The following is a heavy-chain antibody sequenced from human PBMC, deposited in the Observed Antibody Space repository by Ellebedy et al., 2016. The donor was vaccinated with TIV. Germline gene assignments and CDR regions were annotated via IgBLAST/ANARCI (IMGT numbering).Heavy chain of an antibody. D-gene: IGHD6-13*01. CDR2: INPDSGVT. CDR3: ARVIRGSSGMDV. J-gene: IGHJ6*02. V-gene: IGHV1-2*02. CDR1: GYTFTAYY. Sequence: ASVKVSCKASGYTFTAYYMHWVRQAPGQGLEWMGWINPDSGVTKFAQKFQGRVTITRDTSVNTAYMELSRLESDDTAVYYCARVIRGSSGMDVWGQGTTVTVS.